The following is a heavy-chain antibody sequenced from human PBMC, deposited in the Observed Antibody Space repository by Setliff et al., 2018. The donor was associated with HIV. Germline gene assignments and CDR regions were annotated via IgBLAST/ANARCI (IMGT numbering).Heavy chain of an antibody. J-gene: IGHJ6*03. CDR1: SEYTFTNFD. CDR3: ASYYGSGAHYPYYYYMDV. V-gene: IGHV1-8*02. D-gene: IGHD3-10*01. CDR2: MHPHSGNT. Sequence: GASVKVSCKASSEYTFTNFDINWVRQAPGKGLEWMGWMHPHSGNTDYTQKFQGRVTMTRNTSISTAYMELSSLRSEDTAVYYCASYYGSGAHYPYYYYMDVWGKGTTVTVSS.